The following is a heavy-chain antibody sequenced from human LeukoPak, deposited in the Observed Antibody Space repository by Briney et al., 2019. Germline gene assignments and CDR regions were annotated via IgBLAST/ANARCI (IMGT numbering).Heavy chain of an antibody. J-gene: IGHJ4*02. D-gene: IGHD5-12*01. Sequence: GRSLRLFCAASGFTFDDYAMHWVRQAPGKGLEGVSGISWNSGSIGYADSVKGRFTISRDNAKNSLYLQMNSLRAEDAALYYCAKSFGGGYDESYYFDYWGQGTLVTVSS. CDR2: ISWNSGSI. V-gene: IGHV3-9*01. CDR3: AKSFGGGYDESYYFDY. CDR1: GFTFDDYA.